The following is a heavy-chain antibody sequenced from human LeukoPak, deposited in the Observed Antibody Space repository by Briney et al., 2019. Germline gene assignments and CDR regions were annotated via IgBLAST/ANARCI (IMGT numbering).Heavy chain of an antibody. V-gene: IGHV4-39*07. CDR2: IYYSGST. CDR3: AKDPHYYDTPHAFDI. CDR1: GGSISSSSYY. Sequence: SETLSLTCTVSGGSISSSSYYWGWIRQPPGKGLEWIGSIYYSGSTYYNPSLKSRVTISVDTSKNQFSLKLSSVTAADTAVYYCAKDPHYYDTPHAFDIWGQGTMVTVSS. D-gene: IGHD3-22*01. J-gene: IGHJ3*02.